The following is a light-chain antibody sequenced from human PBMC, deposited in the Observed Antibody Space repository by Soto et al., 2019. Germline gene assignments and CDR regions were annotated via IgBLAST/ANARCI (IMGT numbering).Light chain of an antibody. CDR1: SSNIGSNT. CDR2: SSN. CDR3: AAWDDSLNGYV. J-gene: IGLJ1*01. V-gene: IGLV1-44*01. Sequence: QSVLTQPPSASGTPGQRVTISCSGSSSNIGSNTVNWYQQLPGAAPKLLIYSSNQRPSGVPDRFSASKSGTSASLAISGLQSEDEADYYCAAWDDSLNGYVFGPGTKVTVL.